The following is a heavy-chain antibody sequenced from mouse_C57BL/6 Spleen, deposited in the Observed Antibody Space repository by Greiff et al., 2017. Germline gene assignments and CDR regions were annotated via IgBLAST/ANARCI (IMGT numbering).Heavy chain of an antibody. J-gene: IGHJ2*01. CDR2: IDPRSGNT. CDR1: GYTFTSYG. CDR3: ARSGGYPDAFDY. D-gene: IGHD1-1*02. Sequence: QVQLQQSGAELARPGASVKLSCKASGYTFTSYGMSWVKQRPGQGLEWIGEIDPRSGNTYYNEKFKGKSTLTADKSSSTAYMELRSLTSEDSAVXFCARSGGYPDAFDYWGQGTTLTVSS. V-gene: IGHV1-81*01.